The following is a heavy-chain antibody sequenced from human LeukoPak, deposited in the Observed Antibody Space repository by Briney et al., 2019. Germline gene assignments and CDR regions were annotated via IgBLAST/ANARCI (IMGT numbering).Heavy chain of an antibody. CDR3: AREAAAGTYAFDI. CDR2: IYTSGST. J-gene: IGHJ3*02. CDR1: GGSISSGSYY. Sequence: PSETLSLTCTVSGGSISSGSYYWSWIRQPAGKGLEWIGRIYTSGSTNYNPSLKSRVTISVDTSKNQFSLKLSSVTAADTAVYYCAREAAAGTYAFDIWGQGTMVTVSS. V-gene: IGHV4-61*02. D-gene: IGHD6-13*01.